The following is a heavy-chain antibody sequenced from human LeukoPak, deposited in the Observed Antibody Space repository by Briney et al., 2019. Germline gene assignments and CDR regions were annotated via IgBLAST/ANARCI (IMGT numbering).Heavy chain of an antibody. Sequence: GGSLRLSCAASGFSFRSHWMTWVRQASGKGLEWVANINLDGSEKYYVDSVMGRFAVSRDNAKNSLYLQINSLRAEDTAVYFCARDSERSSSFAFDIWGRGTIVAVSS. CDR2: INLDGSEK. CDR1: GFSFRSHW. D-gene: IGHD2-2*01. V-gene: IGHV3-7*01. CDR3: ARDSERSSSFAFDI. J-gene: IGHJ3*02.